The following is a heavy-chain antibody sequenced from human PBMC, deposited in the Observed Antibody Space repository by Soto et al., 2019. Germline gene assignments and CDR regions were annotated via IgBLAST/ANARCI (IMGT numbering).Heavy chain of an antibody. J-gene: IGHJ6*02. Sequence: SVKVSCKASGCTFSSYAISCVRQAPGQGLEWMGGIIPIFGTANYAQKFQGRVTITADESTSTAYMELSSLRSEDTAVYYCARDPYAHGGMDVWGQGTTVTVSS. CDR2: IIPIFGTA. D-gene: IGHD3-16*01. V-gene: IGHV1-69*13. CDR1: GCTFSSYA. CDR3: ARDPYAHGGMDV.